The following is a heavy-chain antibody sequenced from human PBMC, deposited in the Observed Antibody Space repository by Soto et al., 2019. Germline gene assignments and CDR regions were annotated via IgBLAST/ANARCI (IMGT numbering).Heavy chain of an antibody. CDR1: GGSISSGGYS. CDR2: IYHSGST. V-gene: IGHV4-30-2*01. J-gene: IGHJ6*02. Sequence: QLQLQESGSGLVKPSQTLSLTCAVSGGSISSGGYSWSWIRQPPGKALEWIGYIYHSGSTYYNPSLKSRVTISVDRSRNQFSLTLSSVTAADTAVYCFTGADYGDYGSGMDVWGQGTTVTVSS. CDR3: TGADYGDYGSGMDV. D-gene: IGHD4-17*01.